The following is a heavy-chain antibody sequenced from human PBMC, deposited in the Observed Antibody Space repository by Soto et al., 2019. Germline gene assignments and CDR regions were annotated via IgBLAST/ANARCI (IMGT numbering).Heavy chain of an antibody. CDR1: GFTFSSYA. J-gene: IGHJ5*02. CDR3: AKAPIAAPFYPWFDP. D-gene: IGHD6-13*01. V-gene: IGHV3-23*01. Sequence: EVQLLESGGGLEQPGGSLRLSCAASGFTFSSYAMGWVRQAPGKGLEWVSNISASGGSTHYADSVKGRFTISRDNSKNTLYLQMNSLRAEDTAVYYCAKAPIAAPFYPWFDPWGQGTLVTVSS. CDR2: ISASGGST.